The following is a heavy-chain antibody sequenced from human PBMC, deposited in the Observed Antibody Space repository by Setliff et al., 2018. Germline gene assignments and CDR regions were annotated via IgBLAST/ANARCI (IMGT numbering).Heavy chain of an antibody. D-gene: IGHD3-3*01. J-gene: IGHJ5*01. CDR3: ARLQAIFGVFKDGDWFDP. Sequence: ASVKVSCKASGYTFTNYAMHWVRQAPGQRLEWLGWISGGNGNTKYSQKFQGRVTITRDTSASTGYMELSSLRSEDTAVYYCARLQAIFGVFKDGDWFDPWGQGATVTVSS. CDR1: GYTFTNYA. CDR2: ISGGNGNT. V-gene: IGHV1-3*01.